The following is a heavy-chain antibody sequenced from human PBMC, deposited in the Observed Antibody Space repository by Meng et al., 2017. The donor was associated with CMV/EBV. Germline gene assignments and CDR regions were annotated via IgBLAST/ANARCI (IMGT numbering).Heavy chain of an antibody. CDR1: GFTFSSYG. V-gene: IGHV3-23*01. CDR3: AKATSRTIFRYYFDY. CDR2: ISGSGGST. Sequence: GESLKISCAASGFTFSSYGMHWVRQAPGKGLEWVSAISGSGGSTYYADSVKGRFTISRDNSKNTLYLQMNSLRAEDTAVYYCAKATSRTIFRYYFDYWGQGTLVTVSS. D-gene: IGHD3-3*01. J-gene: IGHJ4*02.